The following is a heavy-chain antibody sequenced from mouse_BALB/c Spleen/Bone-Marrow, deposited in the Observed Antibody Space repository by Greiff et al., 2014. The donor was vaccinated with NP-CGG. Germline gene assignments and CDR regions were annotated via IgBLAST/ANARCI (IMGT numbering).Heavy chain of an antibody. CDR2: INPNNGGT. V-gene: IGHV1S81*02. Sequence: QVQLQQSGAELVKPGTSVKLSCKASGYTLTTYYMYWVKQRPGQGLEWIGEINPNNGGTNFKEKFMSKATLTVDKSSSTAYMQLSSLTPEDSAVYYCTRGRTWDFDYWGQGTTLTVSS. CDR1: GYTLTTYY. D-gene: IGHD4-1*01. CDR3: TRGRTWDFDY. J-gene: IGHJ2*01.